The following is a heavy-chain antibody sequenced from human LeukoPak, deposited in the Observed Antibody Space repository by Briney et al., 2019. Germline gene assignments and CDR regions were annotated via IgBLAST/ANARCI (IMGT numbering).Heavy chain of an antibody. CDR3: AKDPQLDY. V-gene: IGHV3-23*01. CDR1: GFTFSSCA. CDR2: ISGGGDNT. D-gene: IGHD2-2*01. J-gene: IGHJ4*02. Sequence: QPGGSLRLSCAASGFTFSSCAMSWVRQAPGKGLEWVSTISGGGDNTYHADSVKGRFTISRDNSKNTLYLQMSSLRAGDTAVYYCAKDPQLDYWGQGTLVTVSS.